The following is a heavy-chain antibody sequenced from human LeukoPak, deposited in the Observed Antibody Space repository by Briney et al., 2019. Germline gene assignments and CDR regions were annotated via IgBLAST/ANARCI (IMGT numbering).Heavy chain of an antibody. Sequence: GGSLRLSCAASGFTFSNAWMSWVRQAPGKGLEWVGRIKSKTDGGTTDYAAPVKGRFTISRDDSKNTLYLQMNSLRAEDTAVYYCAKDRGPPMGDFWSGPIDYWGQGTLVTVSS. CDR1: GFTFSNAW. CDR3: AKDRGPPMGDFWSGPIDY. V-gene: IGHV3-15*01. CDR2: IKSKTDGGTT. D-gene: IGHD3-3*01. J-gene: IGHJ4*02.